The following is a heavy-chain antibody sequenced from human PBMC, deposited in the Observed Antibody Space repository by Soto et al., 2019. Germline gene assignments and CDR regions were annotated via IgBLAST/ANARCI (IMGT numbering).Heavy chain of an antibody. CDR2: FYHSGNS. J-gene: IGHJ6*02. CDR3: ARISSVDPYGYVNGGLDV. Sequence: SETLSLTCSVSCGSIRSYYWSWIRQSPEKGLEWIGYFYHSGNSNYNPSLKSRVTISVDTSKNQLSLSLRSVTAADTAVYFCARISSVDPYGYVNGGLDVWGQGTTVTVSS. V-gene: IGHV4-59*01. CDR1: CGSIRSYY. D-gene: IGHD5-18*01.